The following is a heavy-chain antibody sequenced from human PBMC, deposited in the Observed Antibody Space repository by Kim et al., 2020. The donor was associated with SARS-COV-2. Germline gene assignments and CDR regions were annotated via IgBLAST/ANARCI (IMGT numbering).Heavy chain of an antibody. CDR1: GLTVSSSY. V-gene: IGHV3-53*01. CDR2: IYSGGST. D-gene: IGHD1-26*01. J-gene: IGHJ4*02. CDR3: ATYTGNHYNNDFDC. Sequence: GGSLRLSCAASGLTVSSSYLTWVRQAPGKGLEWVSLIYSGGSTYYADSVKGRFTISRDISKNTLDLQMNSLRGEDTAMYYCATYTGNHYNNDFDCWGLGTLVTVSS.